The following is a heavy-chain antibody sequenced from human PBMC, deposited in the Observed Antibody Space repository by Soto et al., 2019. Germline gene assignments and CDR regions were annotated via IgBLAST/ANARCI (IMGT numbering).Heavy chain of an antibody. V-gene: IGHV1-69*04. CDR2: IFPLTDIP. CDR1: GGTFRNYA. D-gene: IGHD3-16*02. Sequence: QVQLVQSGTEVKEPGSSVKVSCKASGGTFRNYAINWVRQAPGQGLEWMGSIFPLTDIPDYAQNFQARLTISADKSTSTAYMELSSLTSDDTAMYFCARGPLVILNYFESWGQGTLVTVSS. CDR3: ARGPLVILNYFES. J-gene: IGHJ4*02.